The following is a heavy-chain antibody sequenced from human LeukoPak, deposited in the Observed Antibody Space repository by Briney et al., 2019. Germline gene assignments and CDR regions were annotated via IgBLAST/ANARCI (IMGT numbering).Heavy chain of an antibody. V-gene: IGHV3-48*03. J-gene: IGHJ6*03. CDR1: GFTFSNYE. CDR3: ARDPYNGAYSEGYYYYYMDV. D-gene: IGHD1-1*01. CDR2: ISSSGSTK. Sequence: GGSLRLSCAASGFTFSNYEMSWARQAPGKGLEWVSYISSSGSTKYNADSAKGRFTISRDNAKNSLYLQMNSLRVEDTAIYYCARDPYNGAYSEGYYYYYMDVWGKGTTVTVSS.